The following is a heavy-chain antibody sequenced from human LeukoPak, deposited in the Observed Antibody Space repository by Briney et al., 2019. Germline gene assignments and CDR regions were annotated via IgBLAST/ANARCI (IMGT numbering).Heavy chain of an antibody. D-gene: IGHD1-26*01. CDR2: ISGNSGST. Sequence: GGSLRLSCAASGFTFSNYGISWVRQAPGKGLEWVSSISGNSGSTYYADSVKGRFTISRDNSKNTVYLQMNSLRAEDTAVYYCAKVSAWAMVGATYFDYWGQGTLVTVSS. CDR3: AKVSAWAMVGATYFDY. J-gene: IGHJ4*02. CDR1: GFTFSNYG. V-gene: IGHV3-23*01.